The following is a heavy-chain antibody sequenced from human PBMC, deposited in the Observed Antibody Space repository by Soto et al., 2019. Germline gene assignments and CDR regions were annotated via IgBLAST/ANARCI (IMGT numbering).Heavy chain of an antibody. Sequence: EVQLVESGGGLVQPGGSLRLSCAASGFTFSSYSMNWVRQAPGKGLEWVSYISSSSSTIYYADSVKGRFTISRDNAKNSLYLQMNSLRAEETAVYYCARGGSLNWFDPWGQGTLVTVSS. CDR1: GFTFSSYS. J-gene: IGHJ5*02. V-gene: IGHV3-48*01. CDR2: ISSSSSTI. CDR3: ARGGSLNWFDP. D-gene: IGHD3-10*01.